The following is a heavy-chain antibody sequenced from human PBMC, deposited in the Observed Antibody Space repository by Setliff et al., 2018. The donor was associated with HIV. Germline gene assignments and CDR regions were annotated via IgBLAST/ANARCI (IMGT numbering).Heavy chain of an antibody. V-gene: IGHV4-61*09. D-gene: IGHD2-15*01. CDR3: AREQYHFVVDYYYYYGMDV. CDR2: TYSSGST. Sequence: SETLSLTCTVSGGSISSDTYHYSWIRQPAGKGLEWIGQTYSSGSTKCNPSLKSRVTISVDTSKNQFSLTLSSVTAADTAMYYCAREQYHFVVDYYYYYGMDVWGQGNTVTVSS. CDR1: GGSISSDTYH. J-gene: IGHJ6*02.